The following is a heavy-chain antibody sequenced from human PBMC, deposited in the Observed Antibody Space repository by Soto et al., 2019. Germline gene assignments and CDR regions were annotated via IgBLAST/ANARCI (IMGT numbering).Heavy chain of an antibody. CDR1: GYSFTTYW. CDR3: ATSSIAARKRYDAFDS. CDR2: IYPGDSDT. D-gene: IGHD6-6*01. V-gene: IGHV5-51*01. J-gene: IGHJ3*02. Sequence: EVQLVQSGAEVKKPGESLKISCKGSGYSFTTYWIGWVRQMPGKGLECMGIIYPGDSDTRYSPSFQGQVTISADKSISTAYLQWHSLKASDTAMYYWATSSIAARKRYDAFDSWGQGTMVTVSS.